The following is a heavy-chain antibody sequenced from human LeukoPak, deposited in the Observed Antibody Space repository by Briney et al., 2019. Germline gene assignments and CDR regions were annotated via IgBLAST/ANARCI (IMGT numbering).Heavy chain of an antibody. J-gene: IGHJ4*02. Sequence: GGSLRPSCAASGFTVSRNYMSWVRQAPGKGLEWVSVIYSGGRTYYADSVKGRFTISRDNSKNTLYLQMNSLRAEETAVYYCARAGPSSSRHQFDYWGQGTLVTVSS. D-gene: IGHD2-2*01. CDR3: ARAGPSSSRHQFDY. V-gene: IGHV3-66*01. CDR2: IYSGGRT. CDR1: GFTVSRNY.